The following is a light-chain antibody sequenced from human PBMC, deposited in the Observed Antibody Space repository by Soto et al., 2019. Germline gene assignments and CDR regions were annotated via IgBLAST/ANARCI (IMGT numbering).Light chain of an antibody. CDR1: KLGDKY. CDR3: QSWDISTGVA. CDR2: QDS. Sequence: SYELTQPPSVSVSPGQTASITCSGDKLGDKYACWYQQKPGQSPVLVIYQDSKRPSGIPERFSGANSGNTATLTISGTQAMDEADYYCQSWDISTGVAFGGGSKLTV. J-gene: IGLJ2*01. V-gene: IGLV3-1*01.